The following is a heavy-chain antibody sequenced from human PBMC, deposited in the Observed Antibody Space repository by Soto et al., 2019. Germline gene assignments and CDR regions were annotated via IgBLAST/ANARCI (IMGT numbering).Heavy chain of an antibody. CDR3: ARKISYDFWSGYARGWFDP. V-gene: IGHV4-39*01. D-gene: IGHD3-3*01. CDR1: GVSMSSSSYY. J-gene: IGHJ5*02. Sequence: PSETLSLTCTVSGVSMSSSSYYWDWIRQPPGKGLEWLGCISYSESTYYNPSLKSRVTMSIARTKNQFSLNLSSVTAANTAVYYCARKISYDFWSGYARGWFDPWGQGTQVTVSS. CDR2: ISYSEST.